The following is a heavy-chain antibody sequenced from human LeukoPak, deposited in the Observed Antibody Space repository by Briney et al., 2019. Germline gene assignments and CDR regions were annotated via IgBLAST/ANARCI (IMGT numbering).Heavy chain of an antibody. D-gene: IGHD2-21*02. CDR2: ISRSGTAT. V-gene: IGHV3-48*03. J-gene: IGHJ6*02. CDR1: GFTPSSYE. Sequence: GGSLRLSCAASGFTPSSYEMNWVRQAPAKRLKCISYISRSGTATLYADSVKGRFTISRDNAKNSLYLLMNSLGAEDTAVYYCARYCAGDCYQGMDVWGHGTTVTVSS. CDR3: ARYCAGDCYQGMDV.